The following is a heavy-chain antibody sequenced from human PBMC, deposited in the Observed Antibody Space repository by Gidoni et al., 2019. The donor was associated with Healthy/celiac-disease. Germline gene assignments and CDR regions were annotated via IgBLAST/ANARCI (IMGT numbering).Heavy chain of an antibody. CDR1: GYTFTSYY. D-gene: IGHD3-9*01. Sequence: QAQLVQSGAEAQQPGASVKVSCTASGYTFTSYYMPWLRQARGQGLECMVIIHPSGGSTSYAQKFQGRGTMTRDTSTSTGYMELSSLRSEDTAVYYCARTGGGYYDILTGYGSGDNWFDPWGQGTLVTVSS. CDR2: IHPSGGST. CDR3: ARTGGGYYDILTGYGSGDNWFDP. J-gene: IGHJ5*02. V-gene: IGHV1-46*01.